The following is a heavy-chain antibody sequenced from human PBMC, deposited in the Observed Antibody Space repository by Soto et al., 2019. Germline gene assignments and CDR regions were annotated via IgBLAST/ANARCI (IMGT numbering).Heavy chain of an antibody. Sequence: SETLSLTCAVYGGSFSGYYWSWIRQPPGKGLEWIGQIHHTGNTNYSPSLRSRVSISVDTSKNQFSLKLSSVTAADTAVYYCARGPHSGTWYAVYWGQGTLVTVYS. V-gene: IGHV4-34*01. CDR1: GGSFSGYY. CDR2: IHHTGNT. J-gene: IGHJ4*02. CDR3: ARGPHSGTWYAVY. D-gene: IGHD6-13*01.